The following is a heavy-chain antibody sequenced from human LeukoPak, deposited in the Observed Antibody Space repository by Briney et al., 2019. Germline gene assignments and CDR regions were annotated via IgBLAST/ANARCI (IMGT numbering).Heavy chain of an antibody. J-gene: IGHJ5*02. CDR3: ASGRGYSSSSRRFDP. Sequence: SQTLSLTCTVSGVSISSGDYYWSWIRQPPGKGLEWIGYIYYSGSTYYNPSLKSRVTISVDTSKNQFSLKLSSVPAADTAVYYCASGRGYSSSSRRFDPWGQGTLVTVSS. V-gene: IGHV4-30-4*08. D-gene: IGHD6-6*01. CDR2: IYYSGST. CDR1: GVSISSGDYY.